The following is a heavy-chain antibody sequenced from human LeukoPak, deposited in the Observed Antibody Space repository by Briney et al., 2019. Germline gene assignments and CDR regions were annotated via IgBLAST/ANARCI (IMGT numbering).Heavy chain of an antibody. J-gene: IGHJ4*02. CDR1: GYTFTGYY. CDR3: ARERTLTSCYDY. Sequence: ASVKVSCKASGYTFTGYYMHWVRQAPGQGLEWMGWINPNSGGTNYAQKFQGRVTMTRDTSISTAYMKLSRLRSDDTAVYYCARERTLTSCYDYWGQGTLVTVSS. D-gene: IGHD2-15*01. CDR2: INPNSGGT. V-gene: IGHV1-2*02.